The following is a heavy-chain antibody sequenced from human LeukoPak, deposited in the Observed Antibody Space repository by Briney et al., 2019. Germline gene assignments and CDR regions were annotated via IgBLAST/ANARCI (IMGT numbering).Heavy chain of an antibody. D-gene: IGHD6-13*01. CDR1: GFTFSNYA. J-gene: IGHJ4*02. V-gene: IGHV3-21*01. Sequence: GGSLRLSCATSGFTFSNYAVSWVRQAPGKGLEWVSSISSSSSHIFYADSVKGRFTISRDNAKNSLYLQMSSLRAEDTAVYYCARTAAGTFRALDYWGQGTLVTVSS. CDR2: ISSSSSHI. CDR3: ARTAAGTFRALDY.